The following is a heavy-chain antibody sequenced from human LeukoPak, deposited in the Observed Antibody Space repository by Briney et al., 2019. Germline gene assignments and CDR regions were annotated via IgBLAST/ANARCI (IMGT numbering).Heavy chain of an antibody. CDR2: IWYDGSNK. CDR3: ARERLRPRYFDY. D-gene: IGHD4-17*01. V-gene: IGHV3-33*01. J-gene: IGHJ4*02. CDR1: GFTFSRYG. Sequence: GGSLRLSCAPSGFTFSRYGMHWVRQAPGKGLEWVAIIWYDGSNKYYADSVKGRFTISRDNSKNTLSLQMNSLRAEDTAVYYCARERLRPRYFDYWGQGTLVTVSS.